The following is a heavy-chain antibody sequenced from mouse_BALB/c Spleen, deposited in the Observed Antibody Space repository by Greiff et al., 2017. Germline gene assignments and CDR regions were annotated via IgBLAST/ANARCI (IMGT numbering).Heavy chain of an antibody. J-gene: IGHJ3*01. CDR2: ISSGGSYT. CDR3: ARDDATATRFAY. CDR1: GFAFSSYD. D-gene: IGHD1-2*01. V-gene: IGHV5-9-4*01. Sequence: EVKVVESGGGLVKPGGSLKLSCAASGFAFSSYDMSWVRQTPEKRLEWVAYISSGGSYTYYPDTVTGRFTISRDNAKNTLYLEMSSLRSEDTAMYYCARDDATATRFAYWGQGTLVTVSA.